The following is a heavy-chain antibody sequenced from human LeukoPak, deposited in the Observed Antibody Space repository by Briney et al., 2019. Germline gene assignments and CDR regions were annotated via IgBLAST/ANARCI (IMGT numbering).Heavy chain of an antibody. CDR2: ISYIGST. D-gene: IGHD3-22*01. J-gene: IGHJ5*02. Sequence: SETLSLTCTVSGGSISSYYWSWIRQPPGRGLEWIGYISYIGSTKYNPSLKSRVTISVDTSKNQFSLKLSSVSAADTAVYYCARSQDTISGYFLSWGQGTLVTVSS. V-gene: IGHV4-59*08. CDR3: ARSQDTISGYFLS. CDR1: GGSISSYY.